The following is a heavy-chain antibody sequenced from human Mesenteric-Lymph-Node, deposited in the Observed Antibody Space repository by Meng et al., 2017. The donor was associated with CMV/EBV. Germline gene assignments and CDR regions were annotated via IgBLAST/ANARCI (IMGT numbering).Heavy chain of an antibody. Sequence: GESLKISCAASGFTFDDYAIHWVRQVPGKGLEWVSGSPASGVATYYADSVKGRFTMSRDNSKNTLYLQMNSLRVEDTAVYYCAKRGLNPTAAFDYWGQGTLVTVSS. V-gene: IGHV3-23*01. J-gene: IGHJ4*02. CDR1: GFTFDDYA. D-gene: IGHD3-10*01. CDR2: SPASGVAT. CDR3: AKRGLNPTAAFDY.